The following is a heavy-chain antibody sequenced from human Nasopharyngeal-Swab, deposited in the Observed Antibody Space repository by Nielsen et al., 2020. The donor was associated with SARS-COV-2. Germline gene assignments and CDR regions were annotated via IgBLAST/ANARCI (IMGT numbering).Heavy chain of an antibody. Sequence: SVKVSCKASGGTFTSYALSWVRQAPGQGLEWIGGIIPMFGTVNYAQNFQGRVTITADEPTSIAYMELSSLRSEDTAFYYCVRSEGSSSWYEYYFDYWGQGTRVTVSS. D-gene: IGHD6-13*01. CDR3: VRSEGSSSWYEYYFDY. CDR1: GGTFTSYA. V-gene: IGHV1-69*13. CDR2: IIPMFGTV. J-gene: IGHJ4*02.